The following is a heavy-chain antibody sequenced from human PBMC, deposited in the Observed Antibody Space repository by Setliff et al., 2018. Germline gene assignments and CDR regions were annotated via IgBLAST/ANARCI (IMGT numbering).Heavy chain of an antibody. J-gene: IGHJ4*02. CDR2: INPNSGGT. V-gene: IGHV1-2*02. CDR1: EYTFTDHY. Sequence: ASVKVSCKASEYTFTDHYIHWVRQAPGQGLEWMGWINPNSGGTNFEQKFQGRVSLTRDTSLGVIYMEMRGLRSDDTATYYCARGGEVEIRRYFFDAWGQGTPVTVSS. CDR3: ARGGEVEIRRYFFDA. D-gene: IGHD1-26*01.